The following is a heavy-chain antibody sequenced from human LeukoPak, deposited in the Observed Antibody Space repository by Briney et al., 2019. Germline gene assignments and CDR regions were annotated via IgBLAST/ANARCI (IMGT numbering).Heavy chain of an antibody. D-gene: IGHD1-26*01. CDR1: GFTFSSYA. V-gene: IGHV3-23*01. J-gene: IGHJ4*02. Sequence: GGSLRLSCAASGFTFSSYATNWVRQAPGKGLEWVSTISGSGGSTYYADSVKGRFTISRDNAKNSLYLQMNSLRAEDTAVYYCARALVGAKIRPFEYWGQGTLVTVSS. CDR3: ARALVGAKIRPFEY. CDR2: ISGSGGST.